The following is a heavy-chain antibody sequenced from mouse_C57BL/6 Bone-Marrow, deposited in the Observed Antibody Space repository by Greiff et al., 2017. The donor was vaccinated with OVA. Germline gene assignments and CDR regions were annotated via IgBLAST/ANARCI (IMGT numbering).Heavy chain of an antibody. CDR3: ASSLRSTWFAY. V-gene: IGHV1-72*01. CDR1: GYTFPSYW. CDR2: IDPNSGGT. J-gene: IGHJ3*01. Sequence: QVQLQQPGAELVKPGASVKLSCQASGYTFPSYWMHWVKPRPGRGLEWIGRIDPNSGGTTYNEQFKSKATLTVDKPSSTAYMQLSSLTAEDSAVYYCASSLRSTWFAYWGQGTLVTVSA. D-gene: IGHD1-1*01.